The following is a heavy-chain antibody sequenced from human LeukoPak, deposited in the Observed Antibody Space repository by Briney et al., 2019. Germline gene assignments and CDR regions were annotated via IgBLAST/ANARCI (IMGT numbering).Heavy chain of an antibody. CDR2: IYYSGST. Sequence: SETLSLTCTVSGGSISSYYWSWIRQPPGKGLEWIGYIYYSGSTNYNPSLKSRVTISVDTSKNQFSLKLSSVTAADTAVYYCARDVRDSGWYKNWFGPWGQGTLVTVSS. V-gene: IGHV4-59*01. J-gene: IGHJ5*02. CDR3: ARDVRDSGWYKNWFGP. D-gene: IGHD6-19*01. CDR1: GGSISSYY.